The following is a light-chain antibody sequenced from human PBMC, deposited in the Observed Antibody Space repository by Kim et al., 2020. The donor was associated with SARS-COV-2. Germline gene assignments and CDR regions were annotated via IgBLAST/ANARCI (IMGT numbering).Light chain of an antibody. V-gene: IGLV3-1*01. J-gene: IGLJ2*01. Sequence: SYELTQPPSLSVSPGQTASITCSGDKLGNKHVYWYQQKPGQSPALVIYQDAKRPSGIPERFSGSNSGNTATLTITGTQAMDEADYYCQAWDSSTVVFGGGTQLTVL. CDR2: QDA. CDR1: KLGNKH. CDR3: QAWDSSTVV.